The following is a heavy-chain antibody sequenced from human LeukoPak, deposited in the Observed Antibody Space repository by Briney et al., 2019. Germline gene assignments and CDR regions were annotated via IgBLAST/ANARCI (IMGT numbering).Heavy chain of an antibody. CDR2: INHSGST. V-gene: IGHV4-34*01. Sequence: SSETLSLTCAVYGGSFSGYYWSWIRQPPGKGLEWIGEINHSGSTNYNPSLKSRVTISVDTSKNQFSLKLSSVTAADTAVYYCARFLSSGYQYYFDYWGQGTLVTVSS. J-gene: IGHJ4*02. D-gene: IGHD3-22*01. CDR1: GGSFSGYY. CDR3: ARFLSSGYQYYFDY.